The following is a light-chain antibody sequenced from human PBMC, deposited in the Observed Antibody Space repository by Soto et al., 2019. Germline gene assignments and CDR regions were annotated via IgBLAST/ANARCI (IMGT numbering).Light chain of an antibody. CDR3: QQYYSTPYT. Sequence: DIVMTQSPDSLAVSLGERATINCKSSQSVLHSSHNENYLVWYQQKPGQPPKLLIYWASTRESGVPDRFSGSRSWTDFTLTISSLQAEDVAVYYCQQYYSTPYTFGQGTKLEIK. V-gene: IGKV4-1*01. CDR2: WAS. J-gene: IGKJ2*01. CDR1: QSVLHSSHNENY.